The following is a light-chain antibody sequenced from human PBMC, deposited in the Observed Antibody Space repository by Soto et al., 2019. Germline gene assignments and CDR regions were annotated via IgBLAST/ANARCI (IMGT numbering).Light chain of an antibody. CDR2: AAS. CDR1: QGIRND. CDR3: LQDYNYPWT. V-gene: IGKV1-6*01. J-gene: IGKJ1*01. Sequence: IQMTQSPSSVPASVGDRVTITCRASQGIRNDLGWYQQKPGKAPKLLIYAASSLQSGVSSRFSGSGSGTDFTLTISSLQPEDFATYYCLQDYNYPWTFGQGTKVEIK.